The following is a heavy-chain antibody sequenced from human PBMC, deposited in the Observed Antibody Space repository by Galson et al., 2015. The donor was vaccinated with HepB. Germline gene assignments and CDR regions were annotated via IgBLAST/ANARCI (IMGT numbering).Heavy chain of an antibody. CDR1: GYTFTSYD. CDR2: MNPNSGNT. CDR3: ASVRGRWGIAGYYFDY. V-gene: IGHV1-8*01. J-gene: IGHJ4*02. Sequence: SVKVSCKASGYTFTSYDINWVRQATGQGLEWMGWMNPNSGNTGYAQKFQGRVTMTRNTSISTAYMELSSLRSEDTAVYYCASVRGRWGIAGYYFDYWGQGTLVTVSS. D-gene: IGHD6-13*01.